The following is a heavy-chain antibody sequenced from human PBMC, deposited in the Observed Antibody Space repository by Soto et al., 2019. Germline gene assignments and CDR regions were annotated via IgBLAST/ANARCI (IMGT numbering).Heavy chain of an antibody. D-gene: IGHD3-9*01. J-gene: IGHJ5*02. CDR1: GGSISSYY. V-gene: IGHV4-30-4*01. CDR2: IYYSGST. CDR3: AREYYDILTGNWFDP. Sequence: QVQLQESGPGLVKPSETLSLTCTVSGGSISSYYWSWIRQPPGKGLEWIGYIYYSGSTYYNPSLKSRVTISVDTSKNQFSLKLSSVTAADTAVYYCAREYYDILTGNWFDPWGQGTLVTVSS.